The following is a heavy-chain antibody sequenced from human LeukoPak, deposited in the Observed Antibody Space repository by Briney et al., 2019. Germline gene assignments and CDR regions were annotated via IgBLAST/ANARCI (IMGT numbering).Heavy chain of an antibody. D-gene: IGHD3-16*01. CDR1: GFTFSSYG. V-gene: IGHV3-33*06. CDR3: AKDMIYYYYMDV. CDR2: IWYDGSNK. Sequence: GGSLRLSCAASGFTFSSYGMHWVRQAPGKGLEWVAVIWYDGSNKYYADSVKGRFTISRDNSKNTLYLQMNSLRAEDTAVYYCAKDMIYYYYMDVWGKGTTVTVSS. J-gene: IGHJ6*03.